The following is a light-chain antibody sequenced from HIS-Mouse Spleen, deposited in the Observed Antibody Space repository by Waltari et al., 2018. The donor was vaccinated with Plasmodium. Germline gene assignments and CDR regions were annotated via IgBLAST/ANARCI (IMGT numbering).Light chain of an antibody. J-gene: IGLJ3*02. Sequence: SYELTQPPSVSVSPGQTARITCSGDALPKKYAYWYQQKSGQATVLVIYEDSKRPSGIPERFAGSSSGTMATLTISGAQVEDEADYYWYSTDSSGNHRVFGGGTKLTVL. CDR2: EDS. V-gene: IGLV3-10*01. CDR1: ALPKKY. CDR3: YSTDSSGNHRV.